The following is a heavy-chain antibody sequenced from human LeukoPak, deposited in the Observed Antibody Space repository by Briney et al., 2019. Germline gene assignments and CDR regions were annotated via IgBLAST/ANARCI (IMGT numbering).Heavy chain of an antibody. Sequence: AAVTVSCMASGYTFTSYEFIWVRQAPGQGLEGMGWLSAYNGNTNYAQKLQGRVTMTTDTSTSTAYMELRSLRSDDAAVYYCARVAQGVNYFDYWGQGPLVSVSS. D-gene: IGHD3-22*01. CDR1: GYTFTSYE. CDR3: ARVAQGVNYFDY. J-gene: IGHJ4*02. V-gene: IGHV1-18*01. CDR2: LSAYNGNT.